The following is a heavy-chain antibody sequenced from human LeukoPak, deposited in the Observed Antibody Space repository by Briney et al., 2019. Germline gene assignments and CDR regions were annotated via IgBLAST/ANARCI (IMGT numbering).Heavy chain of an antibody. V-gene: IGHV3-23*01. CDR2: ISGSGRSA. CDR1: GFTFSSYA. CDR3: AKETQFEGVIVTNFDY. Sequence: GGSLRLSCAASGFTFSSYAMSWVRQAPGKGLEWVSAISGSGRSAYFAGSVEGRFTISRDNSKNMLYLQMNSLRAEDTAVYYCAKETQFEGVIVTNFDYWGQGTLVTVSS. J-gene: IGHJ4*02. D-gene: IGHD3-16*02.